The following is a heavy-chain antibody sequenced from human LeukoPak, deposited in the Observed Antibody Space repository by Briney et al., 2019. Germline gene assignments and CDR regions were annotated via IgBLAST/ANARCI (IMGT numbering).Heavy chain of an antibody. V-gene: IGHV3-23*01. J-gene: IGHJ4*02. CDR3: ASTHLGYCSSTSCQNDY. D-gene: IGHD2-2*01. Sequence: GGSLRLSCAASGFDSSDYAMNWVRQAPGKGLEWVSGITGNNGTTYYADSVEGRFTISRDNSKNTLYLQMNSLRAEDTAVYYCASTHLGYCSSTSCQNDYWGQGTLVTVSS. CDR1: GFDSSDYA. CDR2: ITGNNGTT.